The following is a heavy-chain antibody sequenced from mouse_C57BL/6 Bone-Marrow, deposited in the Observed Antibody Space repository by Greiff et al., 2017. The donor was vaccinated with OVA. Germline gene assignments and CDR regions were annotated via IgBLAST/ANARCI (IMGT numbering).Heavy chain of an antibody. V-gene: IGHV2-2*01. Sequence: QVQLQQSGPGLVQPSQSLSITCTVSGFSLTSYGVHWVRQSPGKGPEWLGVIWSGGSTDYNAAFISRLSISKDNSKSQVFFKMNSLQADDTAIYYCARNPYYYGSSYIFDYWGQGTTLTVSS. J-gene: IGHJ2*01. CDR2: IWSGGST. CDR1: GFSLTSYG. CDR3: ARNPYYYGSSYIFDY. D-gene: IGHD1-1*01.